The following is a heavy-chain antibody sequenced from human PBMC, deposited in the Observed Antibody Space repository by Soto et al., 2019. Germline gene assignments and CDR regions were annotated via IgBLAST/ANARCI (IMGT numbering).Heavy chain of an antibody. Sequence: QVQLVESGGGVVQPGRSLRLSCAASGFTFSSFAIHWVRQAPGKGLEWVSRISYDGSNKYYADSVKGRFTISRDNSKNTLYLQMNSLRAEDTAVYYCARADDSSMNDFDYWCQGTLVTVSS. CDR3: ARADDSSMNDFDY. D-gene: IGHD3-22*01. CDR2: ISYDGSNK. V-gene: IGHV3-30-3*01. J-gene: IGHJ4*02. CDR1: GFTFSSFA.